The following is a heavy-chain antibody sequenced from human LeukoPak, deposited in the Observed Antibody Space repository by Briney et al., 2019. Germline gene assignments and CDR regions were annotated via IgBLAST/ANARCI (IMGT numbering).Heavy chain of an antibody. CDR1: GGSFSGYY. CDR3: ARCLSGGVAARQRRFDY. D-gene: IGHD6-6*01. J-gene: IGHJ4*02. V-gene: IGHV4-34*01. Sequence: SETLSLTCAVYGGSFSGYYWSWIRQPPGKGLEWIGDINHSGSTNYNPSLKSRIPISVDTSKNQFSLQLSPVTAADTAVYYCARCLSGGVAARQRRFDYWGQGTLVTVSS. CDR2: INHSGST.